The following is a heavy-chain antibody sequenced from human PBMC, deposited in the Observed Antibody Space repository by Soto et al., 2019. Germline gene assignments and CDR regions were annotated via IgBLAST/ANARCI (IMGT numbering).Heavy chain of an antibody. CDR2: IWYDGSNK. Sequence: QVQLVESGGGVVQPGRSLRLSCAASGFTFGSYGMHWVRQAPGKGLEWVAVIWYDGSNKYYADSVKGRFTISRDNSKNTLYLQMNSLRAEDTAVYYCARDRGTVTYYYYYYGMDVWGQGTTVTVSS. D-gene: IGHD4-17*01. CDR3: ARDRGTVTYYYYYYGMDV. CDR1: GFTFGSYG. V-gene: IGHV3-33*01. J-gene: IGHJ6*02.